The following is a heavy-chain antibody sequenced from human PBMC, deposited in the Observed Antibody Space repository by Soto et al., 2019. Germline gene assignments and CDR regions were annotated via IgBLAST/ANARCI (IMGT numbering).Heavy chain of an antibody. CDR2: IYYSGST. CDR1: GGSISSYY. D-gene: IGHD2-8*01. J-gene: IGHJ4*02. V-gene: IGHV4-59*01. Sequence: SETLSLTCTVSGGSISSYYWSWIRQPPGKGLEWIGYIYYSGSTNYNPSLKSRVTISVDTSKNQFSLKLSSVTAADTAVYYCARVGNGDYYDYCGQGTLVIVSS. CDR3: ARVGNGDYYDY.